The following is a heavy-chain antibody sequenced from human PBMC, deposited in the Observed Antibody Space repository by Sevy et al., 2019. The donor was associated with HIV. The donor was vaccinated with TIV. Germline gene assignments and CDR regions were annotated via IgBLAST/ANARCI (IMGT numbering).Heavy chain of an antibody. J-gene: IGHJ6*02. CDR3: TRALIVVAGFFRYYHGIDV. V-gene: IGHV3-72*01. CDR2: SRNKANSYTT. D-gene: IGHD6-19*01. CDR1: GFTFSDHY. Sequence: GGSLRLSCAASGFTFSDHYMDWVRQAPGKGLEWIGRSRNKANSYTTEYAASVKDRFTISRDESKNSLYLQMNSLKSEDTAIYYCTRALIVVAGFFRYYHGIDVWGQGTTVTVSS.